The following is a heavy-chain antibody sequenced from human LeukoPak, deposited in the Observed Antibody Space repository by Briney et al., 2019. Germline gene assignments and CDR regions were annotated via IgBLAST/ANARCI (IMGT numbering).Heavy chain of an antibody. D-gene: IGHD2-21*02. V-gene: IGHV1-69*13. CDR3: ARASTRYSGGDCYTHAFDI. CDR1: GGTFSSYA. CDR2: IIPIFGTA. Sequence: SVKVSCQASGGTFSSYAISWVRQAPGQGLEWMGGIIPIFGTANYAQKFQGRVTITADESTSTAYMELSSLRSEDTAVYYCARASTRYSGGDCYTHAFDIWGQGTMVTVSS. J-gene: IGHJ3*02.